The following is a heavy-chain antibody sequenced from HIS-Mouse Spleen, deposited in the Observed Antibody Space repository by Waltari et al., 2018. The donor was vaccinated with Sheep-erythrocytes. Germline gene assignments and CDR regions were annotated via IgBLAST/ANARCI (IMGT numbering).Heavy chain of an antibody. Sequence: VQPVELGGGVVQPGRSLRLPCAASGLTFICHGMPWVRQAPGKGLEWVAVISYDGSNKYYADSVKGRFTISRDNSKNTLYLQMNSLRAEDTAVYYCARDRRGFWDYWGQGTLVTVSS. J-gene: IGHJ4*02. V-gene: IGHV3-30*03. CDR2: ISYDGSNK. CDR1: GLTFICHG. D-gene: IGHD3-10*01. CDR3: ARDRRGFWDY.